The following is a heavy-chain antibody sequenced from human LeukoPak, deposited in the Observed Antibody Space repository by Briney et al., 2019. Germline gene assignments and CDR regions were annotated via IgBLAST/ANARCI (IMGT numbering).Heavy chain of an antibody. V-gene: IGHV3-7*01. J-gene: IGHJ4*02. CDR2: IKQDGSAK. Sequence: GGSLRLSCAASGFTFSSYGMNWVRQAPGKGLEWVANIKQDGSAKNYVDSVRGRFTISRDNAKNSLNLQMNSLRVEDTALYYCARGATFEYWGQGTLVTVSS. D-gene: IGHD5-24*01. CDR3: ARGATFEY. CDR1: GFTFSSYG.